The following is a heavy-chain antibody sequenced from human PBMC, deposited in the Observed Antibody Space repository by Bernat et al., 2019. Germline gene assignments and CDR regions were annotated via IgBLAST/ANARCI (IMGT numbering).Heavy chain of an antibody. Sequence: QLQLQESGPGLVKPSETLSLTCTVSGGPIRSSSYYWGWIRQPPGKGLEWIGSIYYSGSTFYNPSLKSRVTISVDTSKNQFSLKLSSVTAADTAVYYGARQPDTVNFDYWGQRTVVPVSP. D-gene: IGHD5-18*01. J-gene: IGHJ4*02. CDR3: ARQPDTVNFDY. V-gene: IGHV4-39*01. CDR1: GGPIRSSSYY. CDR2: IYYSGST.